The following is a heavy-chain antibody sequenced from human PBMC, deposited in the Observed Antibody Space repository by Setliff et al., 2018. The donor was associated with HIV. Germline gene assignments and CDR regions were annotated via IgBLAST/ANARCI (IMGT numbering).Heavy chain of an antibody. J-gene: IGHJ6*02. D-gene: IGHD3-3*01. CDR3: ARIFGDQGYYYGMDV. CDR1: GGSISSYY. Sequence: SETLSLTCTVSGGSISSYYWCWIRQPPGKGLEWIGYIYYSGSTNYNPSLKSRVTISVDTSKNQFSLKLSSVIAADTAVYYCARIFGDQGYYYGMDVWGQGTTVTVSS. V-gene: IGHV4-59*01. CDR2: IYYSGST.